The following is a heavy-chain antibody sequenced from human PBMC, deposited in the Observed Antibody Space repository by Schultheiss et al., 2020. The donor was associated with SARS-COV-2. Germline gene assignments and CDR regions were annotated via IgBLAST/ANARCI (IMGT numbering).Heavy chain of an antibody. D-gene: IGHD3-10*01. CDR3: ARGRSPPGLY. V-gene: IGHV4-34*01. Sequence: SETLSLTCGVHGESFSGYYWSWIRQPPGKGLEWIGEINHSGSTNYNPSLKSRVTISVDTSKNQFSLKLSSVTAADTAVYYCARGRSPPGLYWGQGTLVTVSS. J-gene: IGHJ4*02. CDR1: GESFSGYY. CDR2: INHSGST.